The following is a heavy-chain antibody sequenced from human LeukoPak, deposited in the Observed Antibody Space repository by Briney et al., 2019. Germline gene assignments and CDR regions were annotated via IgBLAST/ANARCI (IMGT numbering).Heavy chain of an antibody. D-gene: IGHD2-15*01. Sequence: SETLSLTCTVSGGSISSSSYYWGWIRQPPGKGLEWIGYIYYSGSTNYNPSLKSRVTISVDTSKNQFSLKLSSVTAADTAVYYCARYCSGGSCSLDAFDIWGQGTMVSVSS. V-gene: IGHV4-61*05. CDR1: GGSISSSSYY. J-gene: IGHJ3*02. CDR3: ARYCSGGSCSLDAFDI. CDR2: IYYSGST.